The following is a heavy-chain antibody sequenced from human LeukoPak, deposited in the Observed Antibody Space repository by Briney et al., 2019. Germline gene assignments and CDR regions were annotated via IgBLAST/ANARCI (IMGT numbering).Heavy chain of an antibody. CDR1: GGAFSIYG. CDR2: IILIFGAA. CDR3: ARVLYYYDSSGYYYFDY. D-gene: IGHD3-22*01. V-gene: IGHV1-69*06. J-gene: IGHJ4*02. Sequence: GASVKVSCKSSGGAFSIYGISWVRQAPAQGLGLMGIIILIFGAANYAETFQGRVTIDEAKYTSTASMELRSLRSADTAVYYCARVLYYYDSSGYYYFDYWGQGTLVTVSS.